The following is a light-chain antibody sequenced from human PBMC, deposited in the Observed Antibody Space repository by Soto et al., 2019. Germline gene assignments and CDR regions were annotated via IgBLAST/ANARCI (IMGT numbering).Light chain of an antibody. CDR2: GNS. Sequence: QSVLTQPPSVSEAPGQRVTISCTGSSSNIGAGYDVHWYQQLPGTAPKLLIYGNSNRPSGVPDRFSGSKSGTSASLAITGLQAEDEADYYCQSYDSSLSRVFGGGTQLTVL. J-gene: IGLJ2*01. V-gene: IGLV1-40*01. CDR3: QSYDSSLSRV. CDR1: SSNIGAGYD.